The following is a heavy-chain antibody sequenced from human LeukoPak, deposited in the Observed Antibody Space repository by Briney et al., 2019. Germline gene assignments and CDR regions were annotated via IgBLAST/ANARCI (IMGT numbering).Heavy chain of an antibody. J-gene: IGHJ6*04. CDR3: ARDYDLSSGAMDV. Sequence: GGSLRLSCITSGFTFSSSEMNWVRQAPGKGLEWVSYISDSGTTKYYADSVRGRFTISRDNAKNSLYLQMNSPRAEDTSVYYCARDYDLSSGAMDVWGKGTTVTVSS. V-gene: IGHV3-48*03. CDR2: ISDSGTTK. CDR1: GFTFSSSE. D-gene: IGHD3/OR15-3a*01.